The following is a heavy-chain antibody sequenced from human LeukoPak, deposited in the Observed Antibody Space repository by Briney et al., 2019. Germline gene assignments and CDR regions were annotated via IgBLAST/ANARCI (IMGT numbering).Heavy chain of an antibody. J-gene: IGHJ4*02. D-gene: IGHD3-10*01. V-gene: IGHV4-59*01. Sequence: SETLSLTCTVSGGSISSYYWSWIRQPPGKGLEWIGYIYYSGSTNYNPSLKSRVTISVDTSKNQFSLKLSSVTAADTAVYYCAREGYYYGSGSYYKKGFDYWGQGTLVTVSS. CDR3: AREGYYYGSGSYYKKGFDY. CDR1: GGSISSYY. CDR2: IYYSGST.